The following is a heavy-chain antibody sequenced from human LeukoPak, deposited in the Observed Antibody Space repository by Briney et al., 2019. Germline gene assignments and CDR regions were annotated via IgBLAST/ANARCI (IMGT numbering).Heavy chain of an antibody. CDR1: GFTFSSYG. CDR3: AKDQSSSWSFYFDY. Sequence: LSGGSLRLSCAASGFTFSSYGMHWVRQAPGKGLEGGAVISYDGSNKYYADSVKGRFTISRDNSKNTLYLQMNSLRAEDTAVYYCAKDQSSSWSFYFDYWGQGTLVTVSS. D-gene: IGHD6-13*01. CDR2: ISYDGSNK. J-gene: IGHJ4*02. V-gene: IGHV3-30*18.